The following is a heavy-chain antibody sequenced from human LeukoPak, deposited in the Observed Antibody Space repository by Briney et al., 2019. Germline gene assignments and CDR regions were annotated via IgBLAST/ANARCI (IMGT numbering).Heavy chain of an antibody. CDR1: GFTFTTYS. CDR3: ARRAGDYSHPYDY. J-gene: IGHJ4*02. V-gene: IGHV3-53*01. D-gene: IGHD3-22*01. Sequence: GGSLRLSCAASGFTFTTYSMNWVRQAPGKGLEWVSLIYSGGSTHYTDSVKGRFTISRDNSKNTLYLQMNSLRAEDTAVYYCARRAGDYSHPYDYWGQGILVTVSS. CDR2: IYSGGST.